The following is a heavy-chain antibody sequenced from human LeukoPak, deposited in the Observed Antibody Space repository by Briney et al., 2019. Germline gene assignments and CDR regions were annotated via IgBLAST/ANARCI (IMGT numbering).Heavy chain of an antibody. Sequence: PGGSLILSCAASGFTFSSYSMNWVRQAPGKGLEWVSSISSSSNYIYYADSVKGRFTISRDNAKNSLYLQMNSLRAEDTAVYYCARDLAWSGYPNPDYWGQGTLVTVSS. CDR2: ISSSSNYI. V-gene: IGHV3-21*01. J-gene: IGHJ4*02. D-gene: IGHD3-3*01. CDR1: GFTFSSYS. CDR3: ARDLAWSGYPNPDY.